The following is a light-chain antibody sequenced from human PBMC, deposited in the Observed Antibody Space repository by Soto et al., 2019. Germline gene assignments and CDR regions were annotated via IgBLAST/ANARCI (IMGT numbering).Light chain of an antibody. V-gene: IGKV3-15*01. J-gene: IGKJ2*01. CDR3: QQYNNWPPYT. CDR2: GAS. CDR1: QSVSSN. Sequence: DTVMTQSPATLSVSPGERATLSCRASQSVSSNFAWYQQKPGQAPRLLIYGASTRATGIPARFSGSGSGTEFTLTISSLQSEDFVVYYRQQYNNWPPYTFGQGTKLEIK.